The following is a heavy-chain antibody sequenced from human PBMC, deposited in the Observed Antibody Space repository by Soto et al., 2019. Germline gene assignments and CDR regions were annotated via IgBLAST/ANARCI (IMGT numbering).Heavy chain of an antibody. J-gene: IGHJ4*02. CDR2: HHSDST. CDR1: GGSMSGQH. D-gene: IGHD5-12*01. Sequence: QVQLQESGPGLVKPSETLSLTCTVSGGSMSGQHWRWIRQPPGKGLEWIGHHSDSTNYNPSLKSRVTISTDMSKKQFSLKLSSVTAADTAVYFCATYSVGEGGRGYWGQGTLVNVSS. V-gene: IGHV4-4*09. CDR3: ATYSVGEGGRGY.